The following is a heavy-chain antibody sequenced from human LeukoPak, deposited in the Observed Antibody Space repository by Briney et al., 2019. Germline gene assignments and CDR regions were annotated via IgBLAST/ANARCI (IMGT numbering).Heavy chain of an antibody. CDR1: GYTFTSYG. CDR2: ISAYNGNT. CDR3: ARDWYYYGSGSSLPIDY. Sequence: ASVKVSCKASGYTFTSYGISWVRQAPGQGLEGMGWISAYNGNTNYAQKLQGRVTMTTDTSTSTAYMELRSLRSDDTAVYYCARDWYYYGSGSSLPIDYWGQGTLVTVSS. V-gene: IGHV1-18*01. J-gene: IGHJ4*02. D-gene: IGHD3-10*01.